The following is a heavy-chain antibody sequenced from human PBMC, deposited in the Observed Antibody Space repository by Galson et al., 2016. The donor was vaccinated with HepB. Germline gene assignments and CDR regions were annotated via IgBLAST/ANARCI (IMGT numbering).Heavy chain of an antibody. V-gene: IGHV5-51*01. D-gene: IGHD5-24*01. CDR1: GFSFTFYW. CDR3: ARHRMPTSLDGCDI. CDR2: IYSHDSET. Sequence: QSGAEVKKPGESLKISCKGSGFSFTFYWIGWVRQMPGKGLEWMGTIYSHDSETRYSPSFQGQVTISVDKSISTAYLQWSGLKASDSAMYYCARHRMPTSLDGCDIWGQGTAVTVSS. J-gene: IGHJ3*02.